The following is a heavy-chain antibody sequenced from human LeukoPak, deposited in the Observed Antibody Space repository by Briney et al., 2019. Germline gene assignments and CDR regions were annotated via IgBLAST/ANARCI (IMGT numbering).Heavy chain of an antibody. Sequence: ASVKVSCKASGGTFSSYAISWVRQAPGQGLEWMGGIIPIFGTANYAQKFQGRVTITADESTSTAYMELSSLRSEDTAVYYCARDHRFLEWFDYWGQGTLVTVSS. J-gene: IGHJ4*02. CDR3: ARDHRFLEWFDY. CDR1: GGTFSSYA. V-gene: IGHV1-69*13. D-gene: IGHD3-3*01. CDR2: IIPIFGTA.